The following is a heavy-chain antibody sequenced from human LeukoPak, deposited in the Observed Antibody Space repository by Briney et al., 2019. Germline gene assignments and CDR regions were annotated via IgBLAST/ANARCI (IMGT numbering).Heavy chain of an antibody. Sequence: GDSLKISCKASGYSFTSYWIGWVRQMPGKGLEWMGVLYPADSRTTYSPSFQGQVTITVDKSISTAYLQWSSLKASDTAMYYCTRQGRYWGQGTLVTVSS. J-gene: IGHJ4*02. CDR3: TRQGRY. CDR2: LYPADSRT. V-gene: IGHV5-51*01. CDR1: GYSFTSYW.